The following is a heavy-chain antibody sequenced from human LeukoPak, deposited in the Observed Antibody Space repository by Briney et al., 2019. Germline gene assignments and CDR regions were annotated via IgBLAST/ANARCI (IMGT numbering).Heavy chain of an antibody. V-gene: IGHV1-46*01. CDR1: GYTFTSYY. Sequence: ASVKVSCKASGYTFTSYYMHWVRQAPGQGLEWMGIINPSGGSTSYAQKFQGRVTMTRDTSTSTVYMELSSLRSEDTAVYYCARGNLVRAVAGPNFDYWGQGTLVTVSS. CDR2: INPSGGST. CDR3: ARGNLVRAVAGPNFDY. J-gene: IGHJ4*02. D-gene: IGHD6-19*01.